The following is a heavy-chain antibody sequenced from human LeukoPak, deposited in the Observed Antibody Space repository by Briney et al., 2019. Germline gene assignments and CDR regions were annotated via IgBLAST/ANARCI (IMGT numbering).Heavy chain of an antibody. CDR2: IYSGGST. Sequence: PGGSLRLSCAASGFTVSSNYMSWVRQAPGKGLEWVSVIYSGGSTYYADSVKGRFTISRDNSKSTLYLQMNSLRAEDTAVYYCARDEPGSYGPFWGQGTLVTVSS. CDR1: GFTVSSNY. D-gene: IGHD5-18*01. J-gene: IGHJ4*02. CDR3: ARDEPGSYGPF. V-gene: IGHV3-66*02.